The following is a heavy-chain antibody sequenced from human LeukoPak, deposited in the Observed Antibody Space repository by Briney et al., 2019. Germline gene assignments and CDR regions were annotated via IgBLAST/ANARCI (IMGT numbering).Heavy chain of an antibody. J-gene: IGHJ4*02. CDR1: GGSISTYY. CDR3: TREPVP. CDR2: IYAGGTA. V-gene: IGHV4-4*07. D-gene: IGHD6-19*01. Sequence: SETLSLTRTVSGGSISTYYWSWIRQPAGKGLEWIGRIYAGGTASYNPSLKSRVTMSADMSKNQLSLKLTSVTAADTAVYYCTREPVPWGQGTLVTVSS.